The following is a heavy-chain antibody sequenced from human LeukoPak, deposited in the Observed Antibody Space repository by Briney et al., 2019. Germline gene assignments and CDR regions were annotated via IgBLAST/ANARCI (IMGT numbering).Heavy chain of an antibody. J-gene: IGHJ5*02. Sequence: ASVKVSCKASGYTFTGYYMHWVRQAPGQGLEWMGWINPNSGGTNYAQKFQGRVTMTRDTSISTAYMELRSLRSDDTAVYYCARVSRRYCSGGSCYLIDPWGQGTLVTVSS. CDR1: GYTFTGYY. V-gene: IGHV1-2*02. CDR3: ARVSRRYCSGGSCYLIDP. CDR2: INPNSGGT. D-gene: IGHD2-15*01.